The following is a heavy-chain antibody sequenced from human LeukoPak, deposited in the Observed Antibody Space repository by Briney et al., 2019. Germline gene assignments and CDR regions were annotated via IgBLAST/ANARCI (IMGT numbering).Heavy chain of an antibody. CDR2: TGSNGVT. V-gene: IGHV3-23*01. D-gene: IGHD3-22*01. CDR3: GIRDTSDYYVF. Sequence: GGSLRLSCTGSGFTFRTYAFSWVRQAPGKGPEWVSATGSNGVTYYADSVKGRFTISRDNSKNALYLQMNGLRADDTAVYYCGIRDTSDYYVFWGQGTLVTVSS. J-gene: IGHJ4*02. CDR1: GFTFRTYA.